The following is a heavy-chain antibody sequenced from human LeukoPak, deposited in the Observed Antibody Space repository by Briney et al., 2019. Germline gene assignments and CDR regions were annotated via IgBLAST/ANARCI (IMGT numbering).Heavy chain of an antibody. J-gene: IGHJ4*02. CDR1: GFTFSSYA. CDR3: AKDREDYGDVFDY. D-gene: IGHD4-17*01. CDR2: ISGSGGST. Sequence: GGSLRLSCAASGFTFSSYAMSWVRQAPGKGLEWVSAISGSGGSTYYAGSVKGRFTISRDNSKNTLYLQMNSLRVEDTAVYYCAKDREDYGDVFDYWGQGTLVTVSS. V-gene: IGHV3-23*01.